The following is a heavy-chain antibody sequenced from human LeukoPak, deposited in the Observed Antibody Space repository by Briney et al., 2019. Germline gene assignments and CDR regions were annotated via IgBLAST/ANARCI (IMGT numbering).Heavy chain of an antibody. CDR3: ARGREGIAVAVPFDY. Sequence: RASVKVSCKASGGTFSSYAISWVRQAPGQGLEWMGRIIPILGIANYAQKFQGRVTITADKSTSTAYMELSSLRSEDTAVYYCARGREGIAVAVPFDYWGQGTLVTVSS. J-gene: IGHJ4*02. CDR2: IIPILGIA. V-gene: IGHV1-69*04. D-gene: IGHD6-19*01. CDR1: GGTFSSYA.